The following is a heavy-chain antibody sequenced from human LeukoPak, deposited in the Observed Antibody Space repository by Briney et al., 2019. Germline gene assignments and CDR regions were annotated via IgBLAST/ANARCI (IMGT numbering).Heavy chain of an antibody. CDR3: ARDGSSRPSEY. V-gene: IGHV3-7*01. CDR2: IKEDGSEK. J-gene: IGHJ4*02. CDR1: GFTFSDYL. D-gene: IGHD6-6*01. Sequence: GGSLRLSCATSGFTFSDYLMTWVRQAPGKGLEWVANIKEDGSEKYYVDSAKGRFTISRDNARKSLYLQMNSLRVDDTAMYYCARDGSSRPSEYWGQGILVTVSS.